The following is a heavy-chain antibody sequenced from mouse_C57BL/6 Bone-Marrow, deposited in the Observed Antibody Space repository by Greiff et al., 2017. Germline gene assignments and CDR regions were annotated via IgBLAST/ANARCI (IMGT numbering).Heavy chain of an antibody. Sequence: QGLEWIGNIDPSDSETHYNQKFKDKATLTVDKSSSTAYMQLSSLTSEDSAVYYCAREGVYYGNYDWFAYWGQGTLVTVSA. CDR2: IDPSDSET. J-gene: IGHJ3*01. CDR3: AREGVYYGNYDWFAY. V-gene: IGHV1-52*01. D-gene: IGHD2-1*01.